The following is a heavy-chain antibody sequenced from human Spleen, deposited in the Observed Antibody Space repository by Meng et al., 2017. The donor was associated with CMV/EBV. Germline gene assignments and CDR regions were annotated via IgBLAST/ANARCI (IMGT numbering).Heavy chain of an antibody. J-gene: IGHJ6*02. CDR3: AREGDRYSSSSLTYYYYYGMDV. CDR2: INHSGST. CDR1: GGAVTSGDYY. Sequence: SETLSLTCAVSGGAVTSGDYYWSWIRQPPGKGLEWIGEINHSGSTNYNPSLKSRVTISVDTSKNQFSLKLSSVTAADTAVYYCAREGDRYSSSSLTYYYYYGMDVWGQGTTVTVSS. D-gene: IGHD6-6*01. V-gene: IGHV4-34*01.